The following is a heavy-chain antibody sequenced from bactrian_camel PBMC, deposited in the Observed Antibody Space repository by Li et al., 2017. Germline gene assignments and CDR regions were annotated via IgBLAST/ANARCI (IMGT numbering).Heavy chain of an antibody. V-gene: IGHV3S40*01. CDR3: AADRRGGYCGGKLVVPGAWGF. J-gene: IGHJ6*01. CDR1: GFSFNKYG. D-gene: IGHD8*01. CDR2: INSYGGSA. Sequence: VQLVESGGGLMQPGGSLRLSCVASGFSFNKYGMMWVRQAPGKGLEWVSTINSYGGSAYFADSVKGRFTISQDNAKNTLYLQMNSLKPDDTAMYYCAADRRGGYCGGKLVVPGAWGFWGQGTQVTVS.